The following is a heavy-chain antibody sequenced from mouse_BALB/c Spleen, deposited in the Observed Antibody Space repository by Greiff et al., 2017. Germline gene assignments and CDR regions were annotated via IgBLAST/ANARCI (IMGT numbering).Heavy chain of an antibody. Sequence: EVQLVESGGGLVQPGGSLRLSCATSGFTFTDYYMSWVRQPPGKALEWLGFIRNKANGYTTEYSASVKGRFTISRDNSQSILYLQMNTLRAEDSATYYCARDHYGYAMDYWGQGTSVTVSS. CDR1: GFTFTDYY. V-gene: IGHV7-3*02. CDR3: ARDHYGYAMDY. J-gene: IGHJ4*01. CDR2: IRNKANGYTT. D-gene: IGHD1-1*01.